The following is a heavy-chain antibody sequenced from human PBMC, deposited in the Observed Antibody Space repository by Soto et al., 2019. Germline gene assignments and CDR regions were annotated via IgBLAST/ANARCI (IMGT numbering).Heavy chain of an antibody. CDR2: IYYSGST. J-gene: IGHJ4*02. CDR3: ARGPHWGRYLLTF. Sequence: SETLSLTCTVSGGSISSYYWSWIRQPPGKGLEWIGYIYYSGSTNYNPSLKSRVTISVDTSKNQFSLKLSSVTAADTAVHYCARGPHWGRYLLTFWGQGTLVIVSS. V-gene: IGHV4-59*01. CDR1: GGSISSYY. D-gene: IGHD3-16*02.